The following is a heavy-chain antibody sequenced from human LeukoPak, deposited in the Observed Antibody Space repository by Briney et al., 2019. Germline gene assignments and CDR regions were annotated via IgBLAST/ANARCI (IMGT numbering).Heavy chain of an antibody. CDR2: IRYDGSNK. J-gene: IGHJ4*02. D-gene: IGHD2-2*01. CDR1: GFPFSSYG. V-gene: IGHV3-30*02. CDR3: AKGYQLPSY. Sequence: GGSLRLSCAASGFPFSSYGMHWVRQAPGKGLEWVAFIRYDGSNKYYADCVKGRFTISRDNSKNTLYLQMNSLRAEDTAVYYCAKGYQLPSYWGQGTLVTVSS.